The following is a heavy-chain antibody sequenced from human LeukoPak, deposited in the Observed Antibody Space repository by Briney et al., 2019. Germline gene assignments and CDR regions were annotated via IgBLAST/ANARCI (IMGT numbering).Heavy chain of an antibody. CDR2: IWYDGNNE. CDR3: ARNEMATITINYTFDY. D-gene: IGHD5-24*01. V-gene: IGHV3-33*01. Sequence: PGGSLRLSCAASGFTFSTYGMHWVRQAPGKGLEWVALIWYDGNNEYYAGSVKGRFTISRDNSKNSLFLQMNSLRAEDTAVYYCARNEMATITINYTFDYWGQGTLVTVSS. J-gene: IGHJ4*02. CDR1: GFTFSTYG.